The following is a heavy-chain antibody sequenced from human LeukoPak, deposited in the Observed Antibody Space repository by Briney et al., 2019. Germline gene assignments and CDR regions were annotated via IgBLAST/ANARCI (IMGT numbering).Heavy chain of an antibody. CDR3: AREMVMKGAFDI. D-gene: IGHD2-21*01. CDR1: GGSISSGGYS. Sequence: SETLSLTCAVSGGSISSGGYSWSWIRQPPGKGLEWIGYIYHSGSTYYNPSLKSRVTISVDRSKSQFSLKLSSVTAADTAVYYCAREMVMKGAFDIWGQGTMVTVSS. J-gene: IGHJ3*02. CDR2: IYHSGST. V-gene: IGHV4-30-2*01.